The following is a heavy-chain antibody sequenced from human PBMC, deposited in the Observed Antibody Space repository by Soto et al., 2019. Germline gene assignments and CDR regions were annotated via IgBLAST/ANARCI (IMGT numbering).Heavy chain of an antibody. CDR1: GGSISGYY. D-gene: IGHD1-1*01. J-gene: IGHJ6*02. V-gene: IGHV4-4*07. CDR2: IYSDGTT. Sequence: SETLSLTCTVSGGSISGYYWSWVRQPAGKGLEWVGRIYSDGTTNYSPSLKSRVTMSLDTSKNHFSLRLTSVTAADTAVYYCARDLWVEPELYYYGMDVWGQGTTVTVSS. CDR3: ARDLWVEPELYYYGMDV.